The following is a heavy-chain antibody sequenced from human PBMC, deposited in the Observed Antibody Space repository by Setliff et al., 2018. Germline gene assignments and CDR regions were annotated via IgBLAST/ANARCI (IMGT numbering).Heavy chain of an antibody. V-gene: IGHV1-69*13. Sequence: GASVKVSCKASGYTFTSYGISWVRQAPGQGLEWMGGIIPIFGTANYAQKFQGRVTITADESTSTAYMELRSLRSDDTAVYYCARVLFHCSSTSCYLDAFDIWGQGTMVTV. CDR1: GYTFTSYG. CDR2: IIPIFGTA. CDR3: ARVLFHCSSTSCYLDAFDI. J-gene: IGHJ3*02. D-gene: IGHD2-2*01.